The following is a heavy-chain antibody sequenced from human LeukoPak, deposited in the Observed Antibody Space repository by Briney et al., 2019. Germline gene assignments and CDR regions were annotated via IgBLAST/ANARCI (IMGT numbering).Heavy chain of an antibody. D-gene: IGHD3-22*01. CDR1: GGTFSSYA. V-gene: IGHV1-69*04. CDR3: ASWPHYYDSSGYYEYFQH. CDR2: IIPVLGIA. J-gene: IGHJ1*01. Sequence: GASVKVSCKASGGTFSSYAISWVRQAPGQGLEWMGRIIPVLGIANYAQKFQGRVTITADKSTSTAYMELSSLRSEDTAVYYCASWPHYYDSSGYYEYFQHWGQGTPVTVSS.